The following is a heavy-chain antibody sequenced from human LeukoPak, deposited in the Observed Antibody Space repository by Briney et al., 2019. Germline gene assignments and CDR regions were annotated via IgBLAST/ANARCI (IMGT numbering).Heavy chain of an antibody. CDR3: ARGSGYYLGHFDY. V-gene: IGHV3-7*01. D-gene: IGHD3-22*01. Sequence: GGSLRLSCAASGFTFSSYWMSWVRQAPGKGLEWVANIKQDGSEKYYVDSVKRRFTISRDNAKNSLYLQMNSLRAEDTAVYYCARGSGYYLGHFDYWGQGTLVTVSS. CDR1: GFTFSSYW. J-gene: IGHJ4*02. CDR2: IKQDGSEK.